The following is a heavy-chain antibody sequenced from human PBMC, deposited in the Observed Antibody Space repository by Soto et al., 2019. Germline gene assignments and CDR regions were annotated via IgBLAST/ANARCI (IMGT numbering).Heavy chain of an antibody. V-gene: IGHV3-11*01. Sequence: LRLSCTASGFSFSDYYVSWIRQAPGKGLEWVSYISSSGSTKYYADSVQGRFTISRDNAKKSLHLQMNSLRAEDTAVYYCARDGEPATERNYYGMDVWGQGTTVTVSS. CDR2: ISSSGSTK. CDR3: ARDGEPATERNYYGMDV. CDR1: GFSFSDYY. D-gene: IGHD1-26*01. J-gene: IGHJ6*02.